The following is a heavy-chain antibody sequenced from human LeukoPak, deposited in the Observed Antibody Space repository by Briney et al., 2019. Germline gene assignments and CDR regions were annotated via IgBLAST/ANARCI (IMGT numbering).Heavy chain of an antibody. CDR2: ISSTSNTI. V-gene: IGHV3-48*02. CDR1: GFTFSGYS. CDR3: ARGRYYAMDV. J-gene: IGHJ6*02. Sequence: GGSLRLSCAASGFTFSGYSINWVRQAPGKGLEWVSFISSTSNTIYYADSVKGRFTISRDNAKNSLYLQMNSLRDEDTAVYYCARGRYYAMDVWGQGTTVTVSS.